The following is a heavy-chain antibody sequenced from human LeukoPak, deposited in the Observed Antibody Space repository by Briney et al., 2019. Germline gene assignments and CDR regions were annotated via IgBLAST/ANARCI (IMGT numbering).Heavy chain of an antibody. Sequence: GGSLRLSCAASGFTFSSYGMHWVRQAPGKGLEWVAVIWYDGSNKYYADSVKGRFTISRDNSKNTLYLQMNSLRVEDTAVYFCARGGHCSTTSCSNYDGMDVWGQGTTLTVSS. CDR2: IWYDGSNK. V-gene: IGHV3-33*01. CDR3: ARGGHCSTTSCSNYDGMDV. D-gene: IGHD2-2*01. CDR1: GFTFSSYG. J-gene: IGHJ6*01.